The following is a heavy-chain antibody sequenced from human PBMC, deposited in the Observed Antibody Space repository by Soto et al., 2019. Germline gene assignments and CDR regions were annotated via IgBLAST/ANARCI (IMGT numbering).Heavy chain of an antibody. V-gene: IGHV3-33*01. J-gene: IGHJ4*02. D-gene: IGHD3-3*02. CDR2: LWHEGRSE. CDR3: ARDLAYTTETFDY. Sequence: QVQLVESGGGVVQPGRSLRLSCAASGFSFSSDGIHWVRQAPGKGLEWVAVLWHEGRSEYYADSVRGRFTISRDNSKITVYLQMDSLRAEVSAVYYCARDLAYTTETFDYWGQGTLVTVSS. CDR1: GFSFSSDG.